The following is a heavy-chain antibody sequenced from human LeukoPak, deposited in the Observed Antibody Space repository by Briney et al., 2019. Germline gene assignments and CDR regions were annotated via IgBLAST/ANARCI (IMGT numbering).Heavy chain of an antibody. CDR2: INSDGSRT. CDR1: GFTFSSYW. CDR3: ARHIAAAGPGFDY. J-gene: IGHJ4*02. V-gene: IGHV3-74*01. Sequence: TGGSLRLSCAASGFTFSSYWMHWVRQAPGKGLVWVSRINSDGSRTSYADSVKGRFTIPRDNAKNTLYLQMNSLRAEDTAVYYCARHIAAAGPGFDYWGQGTLVTVSS. D-gene: IGHD6-13*01.